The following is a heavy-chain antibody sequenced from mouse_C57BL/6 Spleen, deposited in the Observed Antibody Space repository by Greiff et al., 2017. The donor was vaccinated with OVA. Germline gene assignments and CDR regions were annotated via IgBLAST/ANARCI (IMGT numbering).Heavy chain of an antibody. D-gene: IGHD6-1*01. J-gene: IGHJ3*01. CDR3: ASHKGFAY. V-gene: IGHV5-6*02. CDR2: ISSGGSYT. Sequence: DVKLEESGGDLVKPGGSLKLSCAASGFTFSSYGMSWVRQTPDKRLEWVATISSGGSYTYYPDSVKGRFTISRDNAKNTLYLQMSSLKSEDTAMYYCASHKGFAYWGQGTLVTVSS. CDR1: GFTFSSYG.